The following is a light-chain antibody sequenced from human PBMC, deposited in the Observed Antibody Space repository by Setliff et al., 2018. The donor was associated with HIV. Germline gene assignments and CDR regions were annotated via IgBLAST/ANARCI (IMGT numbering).Light chain of an antibody. CDR2: NVD. CDR3: SSYSINNLYV. J-gene: IGLJ1*01. V-gene: IGLV2-14*03. CDR1: SSDIGSSNF. Sequence: LAQPASVSGSPGQSITISCTGTSSDIGSSNFVSWYQQHPGKAPKVMIYNVDKRPSGVSNRFSGSKSGNTASLTVSGLQTEDEADYYCSSYSINNLYVFATGTKVTVL.